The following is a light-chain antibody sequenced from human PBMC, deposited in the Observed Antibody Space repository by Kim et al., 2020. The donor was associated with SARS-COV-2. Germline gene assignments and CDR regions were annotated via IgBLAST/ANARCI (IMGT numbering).Light chain of an antibody. CDR1: SLRPYY. J-gene: IGLJ2*01. CDR3: NSRDISGKRHVI. Sequence: SSELTQDPAMSVALGQTVSITCQGDSLRPYYATWYQQKPGQAPVLVIYGNNNRPSGIPDRFSGSSSGTTASLTITGAQAEDEADYYCNSRDISGKRHVIFGGGTRLTVL. V-gene: IGLV3-19*01. CDR2: GNN.